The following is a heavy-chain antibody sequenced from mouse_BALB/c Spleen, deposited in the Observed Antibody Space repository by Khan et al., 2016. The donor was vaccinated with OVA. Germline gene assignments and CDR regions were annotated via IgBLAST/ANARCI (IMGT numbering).Heavy chain of an antibody. CDR2: INPRSAYT. Sequence: QMQLQQSGAELTRPGASVKMSCKASGYTFTSNTMHWVKQRPGQGLEWIGYINPRSAYTNYNQNFKDKATLTADTSSSIAYLQLSSLTSEDSAVYCWSRRTTVYTMYCWGQGTSVTVSS. D-gene: IGHD1-1*01. J-gene: IGHJ4*01. CDR3: SRRTTVYTMYC. CDR1: GYTFTSNT. V-gene: IGHV1-4*01.